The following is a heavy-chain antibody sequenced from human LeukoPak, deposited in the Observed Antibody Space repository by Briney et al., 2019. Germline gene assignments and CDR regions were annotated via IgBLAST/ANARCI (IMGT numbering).Heavy chain of an antibody. J-gene: IGHJ4*02. CDR3: AKDLRAGIEVAAYYFDH. CDR2: TRYDGDNE. D-gene: IGHD6-19*01. Sequence: SGGSLRLSCAASGFPFSSYGMYWVRQAPGKRLELVAFTRYDGDNEYYADSVKGRFSISRDNSKGTLYLQMNSLRAEDTAIYYCAKDLRAGIEVAAYYFDHWGQGTLVTVSS. V-gene: IGHV3-30*02. CDR1: GFPFSSYG.